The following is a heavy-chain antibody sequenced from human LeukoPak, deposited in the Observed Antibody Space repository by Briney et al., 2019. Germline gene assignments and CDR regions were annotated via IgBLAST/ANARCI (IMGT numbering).Heavy chain of an antibody. CDR2: ISSSSSYI. Sequence: GGSLRLSCAASGFTFSSYSMNWVRQAPGKGLEWVSSISSSSSYIYYADSVKGRFTISRDNSKNTLYLQMNSLRAEDTAVYYCAKTLAARPRNYGMDVWGQGTTVTVSS. CDR1: GFTFSSYS. V-gene: IGHV3-21*01. D-gene: IGHD6-6*01. J-gene: IGHJ6*02. CDR3: AKTLAARPRNYGMDV.